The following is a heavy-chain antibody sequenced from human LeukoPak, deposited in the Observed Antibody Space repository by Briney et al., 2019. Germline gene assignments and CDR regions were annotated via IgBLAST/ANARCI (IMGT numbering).Heavy chain of an antibody. CDR1: GGSFSGYY. Sequence: SETLSLTCAVYGGSFSGYYWSWIRQPPGKGLEWIGEINHSGSTNYNPSLKSRVTISVDTSKNQFSLKLSSVTAADTAVYYCARYGYSYGSYYYYYGMDVWGQGTTVTVSS. CDR3: ARYGYSYGSYYYYYGMDV. J-gene: IGHJ6*02. CDR2: INHSGST. D-gene: IGHD5-18*01. V-gene: IGHV4-34*01.